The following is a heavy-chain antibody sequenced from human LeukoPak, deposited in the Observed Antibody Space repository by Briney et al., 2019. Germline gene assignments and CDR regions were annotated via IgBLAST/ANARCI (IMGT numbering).Heavy chain of an antibody. V-gene: IGHV3-74*01. CDR1: GFTFSSYW. Sequence: PGGSLRLSCAASGFTFSSYWMHWVRHAPGKGLVWVSRINSDGSSTSYADSVKGRFTISRDNAKNTLYLQMNSLRAEDTAVYYCARVSSGWFPFDYWGQGTLVTVSS. CDR2: INSDGSST. D-gene: IGHD6-19*01. CDR3: ARVSSGWFPFDY. J-gene: IGHJ4*02.